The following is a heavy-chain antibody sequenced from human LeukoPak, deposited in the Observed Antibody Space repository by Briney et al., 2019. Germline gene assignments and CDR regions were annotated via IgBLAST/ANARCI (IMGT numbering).Heavy chain of an antibody. J-gene: IGHJ6*03. Sequence: SVKVSCKASGGIFSSYAISWVRQAPGQGLEWMGGIIPIFGTANYAQKFQGRVTITADESTSTAYMELSSLRSEDTAVYYCARGKLIVPAAMFNYYYYYMDVWGKGTTVTVSS. V-gene: IGHV1-69*13. D-gene: IGHD2-2*01. CDR1: GGIFSSYA. CDR2: IIPIFGTA. CDR3: ARGKLIVPAAMFNYYYYYMDV.